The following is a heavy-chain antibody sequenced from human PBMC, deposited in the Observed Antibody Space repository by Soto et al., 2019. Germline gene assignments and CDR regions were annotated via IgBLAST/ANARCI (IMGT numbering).Heavy chain of an antibody. CDR3: ARSRGIAAAGTENWFDP. Sequence: QVQLQESGPGLVKPSQTLSLTCTVSGGSISSGGYYWSWIRQHPGKGLEWIGYIYYSGSTYYNPSLKSRVTISVDTSKNQFSLKLSSVTAADTAVYDCARSRGIAAAGTENWFDPWGQGTLVTVSS. D-gene: IGHD6-13*01. CDR1: GGSISSGGYY. J-gene: IGHJ5*02. V-gene: IGHV4-31*03. CDR2: IYYSGST.